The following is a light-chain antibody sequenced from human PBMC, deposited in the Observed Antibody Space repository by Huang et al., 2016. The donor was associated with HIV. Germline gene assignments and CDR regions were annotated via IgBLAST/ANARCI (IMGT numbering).Light chain of an antibody. J-gene: IGKJ5*01. CDR2: GAS. Sequence: EIVMTQSPATLSVSPGERATLSCRASQSVSNTLAWYQQKPGQAPRLLIYGASTRATGMPARFSGSGSGTEFTLTISGLQSEDFAVYYCQQYNNWPPDTFGQGTRLEIK. V-gene: IGKV3-15*01. CDR1: QSVSNT. CDR3: QQYNNWPPDT.